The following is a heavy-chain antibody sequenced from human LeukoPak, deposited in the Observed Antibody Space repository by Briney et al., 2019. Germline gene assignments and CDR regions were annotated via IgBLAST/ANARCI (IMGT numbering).Heavy chain of an antibody. J-gene: IGHJ4*02. V-gene: IGHV3-66*02. Sequence: PGGSLRLSCAASGFTVSSNYMSWVRQAPGKGLEWVSVIYSGGSTYYADSVKGRFTISSDNSKNTLYLQMNSLRAEDTAVYYCASPSIAAALDYWGQGTLVTVSS. CDR2: IYSGGST. CDR1: GFTVSSNY. D-gene: IGHD6-13*01. CDR3: ASPSIAAALDY.